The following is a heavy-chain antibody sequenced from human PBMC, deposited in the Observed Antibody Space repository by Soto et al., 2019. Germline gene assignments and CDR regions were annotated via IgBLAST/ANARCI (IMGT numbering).Heavy chain of an antibody. J-gene: IGHJ5*01. Sequence: GGSLRLSCAASGFNFRYYAMTWVRQAPGKGLEWVSSINDNGDSTHYADSVKGRFTISRDNSRNTLYLQMNSLTAEDTAVYFCAKASNSSPWFDSWLESWGQGTLVTVSS. CDR1: GFNFRYYA. CDR2: INDNGDST. V-gene: IGHV3-23*01. CDR3: AKASNSSPWFDSWLES. D-gene: IGHD6-6*01.